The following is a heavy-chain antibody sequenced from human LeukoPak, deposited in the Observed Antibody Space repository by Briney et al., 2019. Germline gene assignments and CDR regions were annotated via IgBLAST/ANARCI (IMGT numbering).Heavy chain of an antibody. CDR2: INPSGGST. V-gene: IGHV1-46*01. D-gene: IGHD4-17*01. CDR3: AREHDGDYEVAD. J-gene: IGHJ4*02. Sequence: ASVKVSCKASGYTFTSYYMHLVRQAPGQGLEWMGIINPSGGSTSYAQKFQGRVTMTRDMSTSTVYMELSSLRSEDTAVYYCAREHDGDYEVADWGQGTLVTVSS. CDR1: GYTFTSYY.